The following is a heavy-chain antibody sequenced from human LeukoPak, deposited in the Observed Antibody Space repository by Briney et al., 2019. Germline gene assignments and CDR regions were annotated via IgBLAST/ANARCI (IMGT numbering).Heavy chain of an antibody. V-gene: IGHV3-74*01. CDR3: ARGGGYSYGSFDY. J-gene: IGHJ4*02. CDR1: GIIFSNYW. CDR2: INRDGSST. Sequence: GGSLRLSCAASGIIFSNYWMHWVRQAPGKGPVWVSRINRDGSSTSYADSVKGRFTISRDNAKNTLYLQMKSLRAEDTAVYYCARGGGYSYGSFDYWGQGTLVTVSS. D-gene: IGHD5-18*01.